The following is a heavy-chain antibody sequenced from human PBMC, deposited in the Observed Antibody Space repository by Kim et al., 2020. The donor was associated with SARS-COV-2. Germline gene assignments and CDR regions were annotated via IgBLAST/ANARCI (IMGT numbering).Heavy chain of an antibody. CDR2: IKPNSGNT. CDR3: ARPPHSDYDFGDGFTHNCF. CDR1: GYSFTTFG. Sequence: ASVKVSCKASGYSFTTFGITWVRQAPGQGLEWMGWIKPNSGNTNYAEKFQGRFTITADTSTATAYMELERLTSYDTAVYYCARPPHSDYDFGDGFTHNCF. V-gene: IGHV1-18*04. J-gene: IGHJ5*01. D-gene: IGHD3-3*01.